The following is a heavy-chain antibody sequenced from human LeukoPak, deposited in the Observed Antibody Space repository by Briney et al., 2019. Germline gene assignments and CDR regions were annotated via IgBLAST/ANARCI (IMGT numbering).Heavy chain of an antibody. CDR1: GGSISSSSYY. CDR3: ARILYNGFDP. D-gene: IGHD2-15*01. Sequence: SETLSLTCTVSGGSISSSSYYWGWIRQPPGKGLEWIRSIYYSGSTYYNPSLKSRVTISVEKSKNQFSLKLSSVTAADGARYYCARILYNGFDPGGKGTLVTVSS. CDR2: IYYSGST. V-gene: IGHV4-39*01. J-gene: IGHJ5*02.